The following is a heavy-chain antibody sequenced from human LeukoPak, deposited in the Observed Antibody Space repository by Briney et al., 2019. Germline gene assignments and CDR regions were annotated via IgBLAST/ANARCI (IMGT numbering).Heavy chain of an antibody. J-gene: IGHJ6*03. CDR2: INHSGST. V-gene: IGHV4-34*01. CDR3: ARVVGYGSGSSNSYYYYYYMDV. D-gene: IGHD3-10*01. Sequence: SETLSLTCAVYGGSFSGYYWSWIRQPPGKGLEWIGEINHSGSTNYNPSLKSRVTISVDTSKNQFSLKLSSVTAADTAVYYCARVVGYGSGSSNSYYYYYYMDVWGKGTTVTISS. CDR1: GGSFSGYY.